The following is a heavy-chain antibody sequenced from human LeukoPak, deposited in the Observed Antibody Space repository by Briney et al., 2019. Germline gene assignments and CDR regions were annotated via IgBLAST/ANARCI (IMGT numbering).Heavy chain of an antibody. CDR2: IYYSGST. Sequence: SETLSLTCTVSGGSISSSDYYWGWIRQPPGKGLEWIGSIYYSGSTYYNPSLESRVTISVDTSKNQFSLKLSSVTAADTAVYFCASCSYYYFYMDVWGKGTTVTVSS. CDR1: GGSISSSDYY. CDR3: ASCSYYYFYMDV. J-gene: IGHJ6*03. D-gene: IGHD2-21*01. V-gene: IGHV4-39*01.